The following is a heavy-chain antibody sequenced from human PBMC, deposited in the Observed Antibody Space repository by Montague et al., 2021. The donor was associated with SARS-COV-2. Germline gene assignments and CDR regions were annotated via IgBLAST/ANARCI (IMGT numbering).Heavy chain of an antibody. D-gene: IGHD3-3*01. V-gene: IGHV4-59*01. CDR2: IYDSGGA. CDR1: GGSMRRYY. J-gene: IGHJ4*02. CDR3: ARRGTGNYEILDY. Sequence: SETLSLTCTISGGSMRRYYWTWIRQLPGKELECIGSIYDSGGARYNPSLKSRVSISVDASKNQFSLRVTSVTAADTAVYFCARRGTGNYEILDYWGQGILVTVSS.